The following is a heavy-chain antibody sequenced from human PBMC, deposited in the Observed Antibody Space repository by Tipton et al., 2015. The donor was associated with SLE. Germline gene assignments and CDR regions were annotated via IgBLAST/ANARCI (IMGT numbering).Heavy chain of an antibody. CDR1: GDTIDGNTYF. Sequence: TLSLTCTVSGDTIDGNTYFWDWIRQPPGKGLMLIGSISYSGATSYNPSLKSRVTISVDASKNQFSLSLISVTAADTAVYYCARLTPWGYDYWGPGMLVTVSS. D-gene: IGHD7-27*01. CDR3: ARLTPWGYDY. V-gene: IGHV4-39*07. CDR2: ISYSGAT. J-gene: IGHJ4*02.